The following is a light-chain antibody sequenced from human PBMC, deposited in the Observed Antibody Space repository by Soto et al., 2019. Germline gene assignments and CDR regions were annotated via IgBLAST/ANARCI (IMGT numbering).Light chain of an antibody. CDR3: QQADSFPRT. CDR1: QRINNW. V-gene: IGKV1-12*01. Sequence: DIQMAQSPSFVSASVGDRVTITCRASQRINNWLAWYQQKPGRAPNLLIYGTSILQNGVPSRFSGSGSGTDFTLTISSLQPEDIATYYCQQADSFPRTFGGGTKVEI. J-gene: IGKJ4*01. CDR2: GTS.